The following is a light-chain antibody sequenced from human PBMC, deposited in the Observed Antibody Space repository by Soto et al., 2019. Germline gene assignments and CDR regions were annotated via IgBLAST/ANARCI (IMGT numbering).Light chain of an antibody. V-gene: IGLV2-8*01. CDR2: DVT. Sequence: QSVLTQPPSASGSPGQSVTISCTGTSSDVGGYNYVSWYQQHPGKAPQLIIYDVTKRPSGVPDRFSGSKSGNTASLTVSGLQAEDEADYFCNSYGGSNNYVVFGGGTKVTVL. CDR3: NSYGGSNNYVV. CDR1: SSDVGGYNY. J-gene: IGLJ2*01.